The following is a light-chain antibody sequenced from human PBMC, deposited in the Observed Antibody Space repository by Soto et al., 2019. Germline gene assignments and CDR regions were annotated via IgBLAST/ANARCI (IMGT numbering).Light chain of an antibody. V-gene: IGKV3-15*01. CDR1: QSVRSN. Sequence: EIVMTQSPATLSVSPGERATLSCRASQSVRSNFAWYQQKPGQAPRLLIYGASTRATGIPARFSGSGSGTEFTLTISSLQSEDFAVYYCQQYNNWPALYTFGQGTKLEIK. J-gene: IGKJ2*01. CDR2: GAS. CDR3: QQYNNWPALYT.